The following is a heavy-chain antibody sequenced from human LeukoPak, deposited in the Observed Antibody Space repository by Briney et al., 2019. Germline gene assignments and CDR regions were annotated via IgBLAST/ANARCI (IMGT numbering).Heavy chain of an antibody. V-gene: IGHV1-2*02. D-gene: IGHD2-15*01. CDR2: INPNSGGT. CDR3: AGYCSGGSCYRRPNLGDWFDP. J-gene: IGHJ5*02. Sequence: ASVKVSCKASGYTFTGYYMHWVRQAPGQRLEWMGWINPNSGGTNYAQKFQGRVTITAHKSTSTAYMELSSLRSEDTAVYYCAGYCSGGSCYRRPNLGDWFDPWGQGTLVTVSS. CDR1: GYTFTGYY.